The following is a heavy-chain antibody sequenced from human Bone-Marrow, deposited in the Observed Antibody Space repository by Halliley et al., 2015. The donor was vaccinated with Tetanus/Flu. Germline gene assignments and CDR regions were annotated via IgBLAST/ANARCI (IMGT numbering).Heavy chain of an antibody. V-gene: IGHV4-59*09. CDR2: IYSSGTS. D-gene: IGHD5-12*01. J-gene: IGHJ4*02. CDR3: SRGPMGSGYADF. Sequence: EWVGDIYSSGTSKFNPSLENRATMSIDTSTNQFSLNIRSLTAADTAIYDCSRGPMGSGYADFWGRGLLVTVSS.